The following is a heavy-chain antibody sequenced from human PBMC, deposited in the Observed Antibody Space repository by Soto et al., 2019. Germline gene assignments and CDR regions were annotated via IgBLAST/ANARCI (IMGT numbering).Heavy chain of an antibody. Sequence: GGSLRLSCAASGFTVSSNYMSWVRQAPGKGLEWVSVIYSGGSTYYADSVKGRFTISRDNSKNTLYLQMNSLRAEDTAVYYCARDRSSGWPPNYWYYMDVWGKGTTVTVSS. V-gene: IGHV3-66*01. CDR3: ARDRSSGWPPNYWYYMDV. D-gene: IGHD6-19*01. CDR2: IYSGGST. CDR1: GFTVSSNY. J-gene: IGHJ6*03.